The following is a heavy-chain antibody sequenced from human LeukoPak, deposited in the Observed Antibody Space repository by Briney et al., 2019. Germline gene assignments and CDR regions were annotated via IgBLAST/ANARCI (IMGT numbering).Heavy chain of an antibody. D-gene: IGHD3-16*01. J-gene: IGHJ4*02. CDR3: VKEGEGSISH. CDR2: IYHSGST. V-gene: IGHV4-38-2*02. Sequence: SETLSLTCAVSGYSIGSGYYWAWIRQPPGKGLEWIGSIYHSGSTYYNPSLRSRVTVSVDTSKNQFSLKLSSVTAADTAVYYCVKEGEGSISHWGQGTLVTVSS. CDR1: GYSIGSGYY.